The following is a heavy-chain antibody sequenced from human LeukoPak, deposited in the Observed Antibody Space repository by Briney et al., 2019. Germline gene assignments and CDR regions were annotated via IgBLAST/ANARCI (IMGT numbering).Heavy chain of an antibody. Sequence: HSGGSLRLSCVASGFTFNTYWMTWFRQAPGKELNGVPNIKQDASEKYYVDSVKGRFTTSRDNAKNSLYLQMNSLRGEDTAVYYCATDRRLVGATGTFDSWGQGTLVTVSS. CDR1: GFTFNTYW. CDR2: IKQDASEK. J-gene: IGHJ4*02. CDR3: ATDRRLVGATGTFDS. V-gene: IGHV3-7*03. D-gene: IGHD1-26*01.